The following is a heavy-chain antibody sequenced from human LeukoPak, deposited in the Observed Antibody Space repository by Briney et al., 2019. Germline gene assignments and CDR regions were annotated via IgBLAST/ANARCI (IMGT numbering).Heavy chain of an antibody. J-gene: IGHJ5*02. CDR2: IYSDST. CDR3: ARLGPNDSSDYYYGFDP. V-gene: IGHV3-53*04. D-gene: IGHD3-22*01. CDR1: GFTVSSNY. Sequence: GGSLRLSCAASGFTVSSNYMSWVRQAPGKGLEWVSIIYSDSTYYADSVKGRFTISRHNSKNTLYLQMNSLRPEDTAVYYCARLGPNDSSDYYYGFDPWGQGTLVTVSS.